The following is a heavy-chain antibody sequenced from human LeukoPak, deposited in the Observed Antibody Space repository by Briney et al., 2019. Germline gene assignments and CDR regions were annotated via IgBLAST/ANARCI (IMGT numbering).Heavy chain of an antibody. J-gene: IGHJ3*02. CDR2: IKSKTDGGTI. Sequence: GGSLRLSCAASGFTFSSYGMHWVRQAPGKGLEWVGRIKSKTDGGTIDYAAPVKGRFSISRDDSKDTMYLQMNSLKSDDTAVYYCATHIPWDIWGPGTMVTVSS. CDR1: GFTFSSYG. V-gene: IGHV3-15*01. D-gene: IGHD2-21*01. CDR3: ATHIPWDI.